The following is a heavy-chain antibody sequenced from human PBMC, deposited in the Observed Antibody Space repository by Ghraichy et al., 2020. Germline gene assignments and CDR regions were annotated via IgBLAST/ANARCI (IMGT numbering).Heavy chain of an antibody. CDR1: GGSISSSSCY. D-gene: IGHD3-22*01. Sequence: SETLSLTCTVSGGSISSSSCYWGWIRQPPGKGLEWIGSIYYSGSTYYNPSLKSRVTISVDTSKNQFSLKLSSVTATDTAVYYCARFRITMIVVDYWGQGTLVTVSS. CDR2: IYYSGST. V-gene: IGHV4-39*01. CDR3: ARFRITMIVVDY. J-gene: IGHJ4*02.